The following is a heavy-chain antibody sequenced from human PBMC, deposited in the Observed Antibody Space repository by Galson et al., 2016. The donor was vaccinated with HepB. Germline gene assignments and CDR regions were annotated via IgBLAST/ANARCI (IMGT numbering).Heavy chain of an antibody. D-gene: IGHD3-9*01. CDR1: GYKFSTYW. CDR2: IYPGDSDT. V-gene: IGHV5-51*03. Sequence: QSGAEVKKPGESLKIACKASGYKFSTYWIAWVRQMPGKGLEWLGIIYPGDSDTRYSPSFQGQVTISADKSISTAYLEWSSLKAPDTAIYYCATETPSNVGPTSFYFGYFQHWGQGTLVTVSS. J-gene: IGHJ1*01. CDR3: ATETPSNVGPTSFYFGYFQH.